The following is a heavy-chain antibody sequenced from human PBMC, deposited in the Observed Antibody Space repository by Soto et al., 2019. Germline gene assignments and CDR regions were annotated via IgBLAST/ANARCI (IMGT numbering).Heavy chain of an antibody. CDR1: GFTFSGSA. Sequence: QPGGSLRLSCAASGFTFSGSAMHWVRQASGKGLEWVGRIRSKANSYATAYAASVKGRFTISRDDSKNTAYLQMNSLKTEDTAVYYCTRWNSKTDYFDYWGQGTLVTVSS. CDR3: TRWNSKTDYFDY. CDR2: IRSKANSYAT. J-gene: IGHJ4*02. V-gene: IGHV3-73*01. D-gene: IGHD3-22*01.